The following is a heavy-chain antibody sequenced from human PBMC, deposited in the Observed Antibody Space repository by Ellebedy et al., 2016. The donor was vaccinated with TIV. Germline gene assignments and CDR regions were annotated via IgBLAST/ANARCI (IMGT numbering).Heavy chain of an antibody. CDR2: ISSSSSYI. V-gene: IGHV3-21*01. J-gene: IGHJ3*02. CDR3: ARGGGKYQLLQDAFDI. Sequence: GESLKISXAASGFTFSSYSMNWVRQAPGKGLEWVSSISSSSSYIYYADSVKGRFTISRDNAKNSLYLQMNSLRAEDTAVYYCARGGGKYQLLQDAFDIWGQGTMVTVSS. CDR1: GFTFSSYS. D-gene: IGHD2-2*01.